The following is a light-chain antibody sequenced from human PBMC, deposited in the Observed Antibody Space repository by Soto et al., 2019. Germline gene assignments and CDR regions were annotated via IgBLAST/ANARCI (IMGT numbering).Light chain of an antibody. J-gene: IGLJ1*01. CDR3: CSYAGSYTYV. CDR2: DVS. V-gene: IGLV2-11*01. CDR1: SSDVGGYNF. Sequence: QSVLTQPHSVSGSPGQSVTISCTGTSSDVGGYNFVSWYQQHPGKAPKLMIFDVSKRPSGVPDRFSGSKSGNTASLTISGLQAEDEADYHCCSYAGSYTYVFGTGTKVTVL.